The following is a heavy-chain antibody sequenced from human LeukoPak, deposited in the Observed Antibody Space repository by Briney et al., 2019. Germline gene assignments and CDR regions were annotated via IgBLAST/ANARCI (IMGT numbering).Heavy chain of an antibody. Sequence: GGSLRLSCAVSGFTFSDYWMTWVRQAPGKGLEWVANINQDGSEKYYVDSVEGRFTISRDSVKNSLYLQMTSVRADDTAMYYCVRDDYDFWSGYQRYFEFWGQGTLVTVSS. J-gene: IGHJ4*02. D-gene: IGHD3-3*01. V-gene: IGHV3-7*01. CDR1: GFTFSDYW. CDR2: INQDGSEK. CDR3: VRDDYDFWSGYQRYFEF.